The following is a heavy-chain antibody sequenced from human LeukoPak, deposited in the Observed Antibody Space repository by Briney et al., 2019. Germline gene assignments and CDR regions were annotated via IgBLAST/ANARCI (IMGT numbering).Heavy chain of an antibody. D-gene: IGHD3-22*01. CDR3: ARASLTYYYDSSGYSNDSYYYYYMDV. Sequence: SETLSLTCTVSGGSISSSSYYSGWIRQPPGKGLEWIGSIYYSGSTYYNPSLKSRVTISVDTSKNQFSLKLSSVTAADTAVYYCARASLTYYYDSSGYSNDSYYYYYMDVWGKGTTVTVSS. CDR2: IYYSGST. V-gene: IGHV4-39*07. J-gene: IGHJ6*03. CDR1: GGSISSSSYY.